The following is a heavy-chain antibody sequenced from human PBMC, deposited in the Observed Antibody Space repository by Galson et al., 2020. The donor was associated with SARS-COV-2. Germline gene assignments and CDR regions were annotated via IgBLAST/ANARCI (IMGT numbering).Heavy chain of an antibody. CDR2: IYPDDSDT. CDR1: GYTFTNYW. V-gene: IGHV5-51*01. CDR3: AKGVRPTAKFYSDR. D-gene: IGHD1-1*01. Sequence: GESLKISCKGSGYTFTNYWIGWVRQMPGKGLELMGIIYPDDSDTTYSPSFQGQVIISVDKSITTAYLEWNSLKASDSAMYYCAKGVRPTAKFYSDRWGQGTLVTVSS. J-gene: IGHJ4*02.